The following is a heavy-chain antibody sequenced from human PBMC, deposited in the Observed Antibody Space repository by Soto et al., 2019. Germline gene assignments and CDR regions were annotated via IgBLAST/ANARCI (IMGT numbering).Heavy chain of an antibody. J-gene: IGHJ4*02. CDR2: ISAYNGNT. Sequence: GASVKVSCKASGYTFTSYGISWVRQAPGQGLEWMGWISAYNGNTNYAQKLQGRVTMTTDTSTSTAYMELRSLRSDDTAVYYCARDSVITIFGVVIMPFGYWGQGTRVTVSS. CDR1: GYTFTSYG. CDR3: ARDSVITIFGVVIMPFGY. D-gene: IGHD3-3*01. V-gene: IGHV1-18*01.